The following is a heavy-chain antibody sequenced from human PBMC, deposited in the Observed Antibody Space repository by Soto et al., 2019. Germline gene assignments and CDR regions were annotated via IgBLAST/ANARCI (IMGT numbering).Heavy chain of an antibody. CDR3: TTLFDY. V-gene: IGHV3-15*01. Sequence: EVQLVESGGGLVKPGGSLRLSCAASGFTFSNAWMSWVRQAPGKGLEWVGRIKSKNDGGTTDYAAPVKGRFTISRDDSNNTLYLQMNSLKTEDTAVYYCTTLFDYWGQGTLVTVSS. CDR2: IKSKNDGGTT. J-gene: IGHJ4*02. CDR1: GFTFSNAW.